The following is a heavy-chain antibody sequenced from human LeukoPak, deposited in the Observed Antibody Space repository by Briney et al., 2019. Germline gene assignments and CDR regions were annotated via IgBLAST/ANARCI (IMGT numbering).Heavy chain of an antibody. J-gene: IGHJ4*02. Sequence: LAGGSLRLSCAASGFTFSASTMHWVRQAPGKGLEWVGRVRSKANSYATAYAASVTGRFTISRDDSKNAAYLQMNSLKTEDTAVYYCTTDPIRLFHYWGQGTLVTVSS. CDR3: TTDPIRLFHY. CDR2: VRSKANSYAT. CDR1: GFTFSAST. D-gene: IGHD5-12*01. V-gene: IGHV3-73*01.